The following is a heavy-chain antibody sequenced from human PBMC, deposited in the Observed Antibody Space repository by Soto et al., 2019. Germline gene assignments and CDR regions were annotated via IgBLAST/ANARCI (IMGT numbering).Heavy chain of an antibody. D-gene: IGHD3-22*01. CDR3: ARALPPPYYYDSSGYYPFDY. CDR1: GFTFTSSA. V-gene: IGHV1-58*01. CDR2: IVVGSGST. Sequence: SVKVSCKASGFTFTSSAVQWVRQARGQRLEWIGWIVVGSGSTNYNPSLKSRVTISVDTSKNQFSLKLSSVTAADTAVYYCARALPPPYYYDSSGYYPFDYWGQGTLVTVSS. J-gene: IGHJ4*02.